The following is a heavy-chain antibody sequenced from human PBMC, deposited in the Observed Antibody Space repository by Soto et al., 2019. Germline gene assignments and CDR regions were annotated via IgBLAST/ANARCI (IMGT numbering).Heavy chain of an antibody. J-gene: IGHJ4*02. Sequence: GGSLSLSWGAAGCNFSSYGMHWVRPAPGKGLEWVAVIWYDGSNKYYADSVKGRFTISRDNSKNTLYLQMNSLRAEDTAVYYCARDPPYSSSQFDYWGQGTLVTVSS. CDR2: IWYDGSNK. CDR3: ARDPPYSSSQFDY. D-gene: IGHD6-6*01. V-gene: IGHV3-33*01. CDR1: GCNFSSYG.